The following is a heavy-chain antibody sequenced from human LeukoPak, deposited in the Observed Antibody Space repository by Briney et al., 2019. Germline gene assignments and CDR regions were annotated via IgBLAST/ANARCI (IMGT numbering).Heavy chain of an antibody. CDR1: GFTFTRFA. V-gene: IGHV3-30-3*01. J-gene: IGHJ4*02. CDR3: ARDKNDWLFDY. D-gene: IGHD1-1*01. CDR2: ISSHGNNR. Sequence: GGSLRLSCAASGFTFTRFAMHWVRQAPGKGLEWVAVISSHGNNRDYADSVKGRFTVSRNNSKNTLYLQMDRLRAEDTAVYYCARDKNDWLFDYWGQGTLVTVSS.